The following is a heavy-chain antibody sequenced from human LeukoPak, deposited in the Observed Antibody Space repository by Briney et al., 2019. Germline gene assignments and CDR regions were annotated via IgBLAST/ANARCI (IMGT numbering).Heavy chain of an antibody. D-gene: IGHD3-16*01. CDR3: ARKRLADLADDTSFGGTPFDS. CDR1: GFTFETYH. Sequence: GRSLRLSCVASGFTFETYHMNWVRQAPGKGLEWLSGITSGGGVIYYADSVKGRFTISRDDATNSVFLQMSGLTVADTAVYYYARKRLADLADDTSFGGTPFDSWGQGTLVIVSS. CDR2: ITSGGGVI. V-gene: IGHV3-48*03. J-gene: IGHJ4*02.